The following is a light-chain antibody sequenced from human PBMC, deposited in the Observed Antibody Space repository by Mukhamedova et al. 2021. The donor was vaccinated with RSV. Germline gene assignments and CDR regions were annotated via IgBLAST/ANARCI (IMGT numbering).Light chain of an antibody. Sequence: ASQSVSSSYLAWYQQKPGQAPRLIIYGASSRATGIPDRFSGSGSGTDFTLTISRLEPEDFAVYYCQQYGSSPGTFGQGTKVEIK. CDR2: GAS. CDR1: QSVSSSY. CDR3: QQYGSSPGT. J-gene: IGKJ1*01. V-gene: IGKV3-20*01.